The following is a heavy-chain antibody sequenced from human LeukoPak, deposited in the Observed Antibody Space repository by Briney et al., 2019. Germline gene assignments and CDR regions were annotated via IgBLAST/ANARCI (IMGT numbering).Heavy chain of an antibody. J-gene: IGHJ4*02. CDR2: ISGGGGST. CDR3: AKGGKWDVTPFDY. V-gene: IGHV3-23*01. CDR1: GFTFTSYS. Sequence: PGGPLRLSCAASGFTFTSYSMNGVRKAPGKGREWVSTISGGGGSTYYADSVKGRFTISRDNSKNTLYLQVNSLRAEDTAVYYCAKGGKWDVTPFDYWGQGTLVTVSS. D-gene: IGHD1-26*01.